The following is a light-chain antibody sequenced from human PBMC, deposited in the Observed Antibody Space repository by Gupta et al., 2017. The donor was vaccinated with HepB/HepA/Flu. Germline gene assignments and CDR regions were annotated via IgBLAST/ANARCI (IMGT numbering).Light chain of an antibody. CDR3: QQYVTSVLT. V-gene: IGKV3-20*01. J-gene: IGKJ3*01. CDR1: QYITSDY. CDR2: GAS. Sequence: IVLTQSPGTLSLSPGERATLSCWASQYITSDYLAWYQQKPGQAPRLLIYGASSRANGIPDRFSGSGSGTDFTLTISRLEPEDSTVYYCQQYVTSVLTFGHGTKVEIK.